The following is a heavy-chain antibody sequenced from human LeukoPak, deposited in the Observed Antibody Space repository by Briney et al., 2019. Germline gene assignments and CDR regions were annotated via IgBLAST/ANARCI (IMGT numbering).Heavy chain of an antibody. CDR1: GFTFSSYA. Sequence: GGSLRLSCAASGFTFSSYAMSWVRQAPGRGLEWVSAISGSGGSTYYADSVKGRFTISRDNSKNTLYLQMNGLRAEDTAVYYCAKGGYSSHFDYWGQGTLVTVSS. CDR3: AKGGYSSHFDY. CDR2: ISGSGGST. V-gene: IGHV3-23*01. J-gene: IGHJ4*02. D-gene: IGHD6-13*01.